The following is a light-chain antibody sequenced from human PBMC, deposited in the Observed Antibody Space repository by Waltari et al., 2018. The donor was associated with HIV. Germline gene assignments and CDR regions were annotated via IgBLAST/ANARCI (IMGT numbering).Light chain of an antibody. J-gene: IGKJ3*01. CDR2: AAS. CDR3: QQLNSYLGFT. V-gene: IGKV1-9*01. CDR1: QGISSY. Sequence: DIQLTQSPSFLSASVGDRVTITCRASQGISSYLAWYQQKPGKAPKLLIYAASTLQRGVPSRFSGSRSGTEFTLTISSLQPEDFATYYCQQLNSYLGFTFG.